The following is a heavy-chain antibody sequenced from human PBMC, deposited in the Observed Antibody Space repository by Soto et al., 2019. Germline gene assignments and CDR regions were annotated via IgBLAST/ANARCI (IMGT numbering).Heavy chain of an antibody. CDR3: ARKDYFWSGYDYYYGMDV. V-gene: IGHV3-30-3*01. Sequence: GGSLRLSCAASGFTFSSYAMHWVRQAPGKGLEWVAVISYDGSNKYYADSVKGRFTISRDNSKNTLYLQMNSLRAEDTAVYYCARKDYFWSGYDYYYGMDVWGQGTTVTGSS. J-gene: IGHJ6*02. CDR2: ISYDGSNK. CDR1: GFTFSSYA. D-gene: IGHD3-3*01.